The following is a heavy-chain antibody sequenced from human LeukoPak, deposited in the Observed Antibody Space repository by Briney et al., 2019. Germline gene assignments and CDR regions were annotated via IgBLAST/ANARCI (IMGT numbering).Heavy chain of an antibody. V-gene: IGHV1-69*05. CDR1: GGTFSSYA. J-gene: IGHJ2*01. D-gene: IGHD6-13*01. Sequence: ASVKVSCKASGGTFSSYAIGWVRQAPGQGLEWMGGIIPIFGTANYAQKFQGRVTITTDESTSTAYMELSSLRSEDTAVYYCARDRKWGSSWQKYWYFDLWGRGTLVTVSS. CDR2: IIPIFGTA. CDR3: ARDRKWGSSWQKYWYFDL.